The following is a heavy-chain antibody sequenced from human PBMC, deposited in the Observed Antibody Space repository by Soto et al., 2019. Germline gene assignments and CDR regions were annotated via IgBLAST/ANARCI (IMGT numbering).Heavy chain of an antibody. CDR1: GFSLSNARMG. V-gene: IGHV2-26*01. Sequence: QVTLKESGPVLVKPTETLTLTCTVSGFSLSNARMGVSWIRQPPGKALEWLAHIFSNDEKSYSTSLKSRLTISKDTSKSQVVLNMSTMDPVDTATYSCALMLGVATFYSDYWGQGTLVTVSS. J-gene: IGHJ4*02. CDR3: ALMLGVATFYSDY. CDR2: IFSNDEK. D-gene: IGHD5-12*01.